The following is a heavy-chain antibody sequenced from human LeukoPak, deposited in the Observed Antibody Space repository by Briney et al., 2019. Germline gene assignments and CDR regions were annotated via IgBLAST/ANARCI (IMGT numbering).Heavy chain of an antibody. Sequence: ASVKVSCKASGYTFTSYGISWVRQAPGQGLEWMGWMNPNSGNTGYAQKFQGRVTMTRNTSISTAYMELSSLRSEDTAVYYCARGAEGGGDYYTTLDFDYWGQGTLVTVSS. CDR2: MNPNSGNT. J-gene: IGHJ4*02. CDR1: GYTFTSYG. CDR3: ARGAEGGGDYYTTLDFDY. V-gene: IGHV1-8*02. D-gene: IGHD2-21*02.